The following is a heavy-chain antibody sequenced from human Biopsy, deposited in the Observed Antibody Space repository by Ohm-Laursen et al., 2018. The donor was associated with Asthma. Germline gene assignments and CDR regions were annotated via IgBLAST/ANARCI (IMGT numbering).Heavy chain of an antibody. J-gene: IGHJ6*02. Sequence: TLSLTCPVSADSISSNNFYWGWIRQHPGKGLEWIGYIYYSGTTYYNPSLKSRITISKDTSKNQFSLKLNSVTAADTAVYYCARSYYDSSPYYYYGMDVWGQGTTVTVSS. CDR3: ARSYYDSSPYYYYGMDV. CDR1: ADSISSNNFY. D-gene: IGHD3-22*01. V-gene: IGHV4-30-4*08. CDR2: IYYSGTT.